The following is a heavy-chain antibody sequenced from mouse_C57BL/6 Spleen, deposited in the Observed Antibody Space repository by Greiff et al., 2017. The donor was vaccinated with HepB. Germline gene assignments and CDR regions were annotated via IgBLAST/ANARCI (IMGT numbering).Heavy chain of an antibody. CDR3: ASLLLRDAMDY. V-gene: IGHV1-42*01. CDR1: GYSFTGYY. Sequence: EVQLQQSGPELVKPGASVKISCKASGYSFTGYYMNWVKQSPEKSLEWIGEINPSTGGTTYNQKFKAKATLTVDKSSSTAYMQLKSLTSEDSAVYYCASLLLRDAMDYWGQGTSVTVSS. J-gene: IGHJ4*01. CDR2: INPSTGGT. D-gene: IGHD1-1*01.